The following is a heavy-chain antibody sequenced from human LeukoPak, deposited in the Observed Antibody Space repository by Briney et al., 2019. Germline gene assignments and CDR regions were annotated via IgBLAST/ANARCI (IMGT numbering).Heavy chain of an antibody. Sequence: SVNVSCKASGGTFSSYAISWVRQAPGQGLEWMGGIIPIFGTANYAQKFQGRVTITADESTSTAYMELSSLRSEDTAVYYCARAFGAPYYYGSGSYYWWGQGTLVTVSS. CDR2: IIPIFGTA. J-gene: IGHJ4*02. V-gene: IGHV1-69*13. D-gene: IGHD3-10*01. CDR1: GGTFSSYA. CDR3: ARAFGAPYYYGSGSYYW.